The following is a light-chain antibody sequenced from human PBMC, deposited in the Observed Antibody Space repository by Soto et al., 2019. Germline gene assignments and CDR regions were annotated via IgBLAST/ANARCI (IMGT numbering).Light chain of an antibody. V-gene: IGKV1-5*01. CDR3: QQYNSYSRT. Sequence: DIQMTQSPSTLSASVGDRVTITCRASQSISSWLAWYQQKPGKAPKLLTYDASSLESGVPSRFSGSGSGTEFTLTISSLQPDDVATYYCQQYNSYSRTFGQGTKVDIK. CDR1: QSISSW. J-gene: IGKJ1*01. CDR2: DAS.